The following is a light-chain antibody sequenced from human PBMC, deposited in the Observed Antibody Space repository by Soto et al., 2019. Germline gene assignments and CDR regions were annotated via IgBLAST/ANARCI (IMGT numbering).Light chain of an antibody. V-gene: IGKV3-20*01. CDR1: QTVNSRY. CDR3: QQFDDSRPAFT. J-gene: IGKJ2*01. Sequence: ESMLTQSPGTLSLSTGERATLSCRASQTVNSRYLNWYQHKPGQAPRLLIYGASIRAAGIPDRFSGSRSGADFSLTITRLEPEDSAVYYCQQFDDSRPAFTFGQGTKLEI. CDR2: GAS.